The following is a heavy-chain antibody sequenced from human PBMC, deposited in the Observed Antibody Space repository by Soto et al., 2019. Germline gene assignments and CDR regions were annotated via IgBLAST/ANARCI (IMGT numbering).Heavy chain of an antibody. CDR3: ARAARWLQSRYLDV. D-gene: IGHD5-12*01. CDR2: IDIAGDT. Sequence: GGSLRLSCAASGFTFSNYDMHCVRQATGKGLERVSAIDIAGDTYYPDSVKGRFTISREKAKNSLYLQMNSLRADDTAVYYCARAARWLQSRYLDVWGRGTLVSVSS. J-gene: IGHJ2*01. CDR1: GFTFSNYD. V-gene: IGHV3-13*01.